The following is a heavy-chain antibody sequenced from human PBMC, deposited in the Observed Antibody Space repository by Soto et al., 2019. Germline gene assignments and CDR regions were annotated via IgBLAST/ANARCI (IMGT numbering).Heavy chain of an antibody. CDR1: GFTFSSYA. Sequence: GGSLRLSCAASGFTFSSYAMSWVRQAPGKGLEWVSAISGSGGSTYYADSVKGRFTISRDNSKNTLYLQMNSLRAEDTAVYYCAKAGSYCSGGSCFPNRVYYYYGMDVWGQGTTVTVSS. V-gene: IGHV3-23*01. CDR2: ISGSGGST. CDR3: AKAGSYCSGGSCFPNRVYYYYGMDV. D-gene: IGHD2-15*01. J-gene: IGHJ6*02.